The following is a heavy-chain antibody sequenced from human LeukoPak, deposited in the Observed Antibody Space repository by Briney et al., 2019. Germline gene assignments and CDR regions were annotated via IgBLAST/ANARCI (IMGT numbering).Heavy chain of an antibody. CDR2: ISTYNGNR. CDR1: GYTFSAYG. CDR3: VRSDNSGYYPRTLDY. V-gene: IGHV1-18*01. D-gene: IGHD3-22*01. J-gene: IGHJ4*02. Sequence: ASVKVSCKASGYTFSAYGFSWVRQAPGQGLEWMGWISTYNGNRNYAQKFQGRVTMTTYTSTSTAYMELRGLRSDDTAMYYCVRSDNSGYYPRTLDYWGQGTLVTVSS.